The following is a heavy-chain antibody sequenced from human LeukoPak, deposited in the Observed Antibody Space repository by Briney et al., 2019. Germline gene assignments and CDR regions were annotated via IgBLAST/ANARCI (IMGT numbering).Heavy chain of an antibody. D-gene: IGHD3-10*01. CDR3: ARVRPYSESGRWIRFDF. Sequence: SETLSLTCTVSGGSINSYYLSWNRQPAGKGLEWIGRIYTSGSTDYNPSLKSRVTMSVDTSKNQFSLEVRSVTAADTAVYYCARVRPYSESGRWIRFDFWGQGTLVTVSS. V-gene: IGHV4-4*07. CDR1: GGSINSYY. J-gene: IGHJ4*02. CDR2: IYTSGST.